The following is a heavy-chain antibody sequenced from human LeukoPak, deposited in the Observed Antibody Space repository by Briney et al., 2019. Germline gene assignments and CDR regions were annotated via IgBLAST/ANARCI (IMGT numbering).Heavy chain of an antibody. CDR2: ISAYNGNT. CDR3: ARELAGYSSGWAYFQH. J-gene: IGHJ1*01. V-gene: IGHV1-18*01. D-gene: IGHD6-19*01. Sequence: GASVKVSCKASGYTFTSYGISWVRQAPGQGLEWMGWISAYNGNTNYAQQLQGRVTMTTDTSTSTAYMELSSLRSEDTAVYYCARELAGYSSGWAYFQHWGQGTLVTVSS. CDR1: GYTFTSYG.